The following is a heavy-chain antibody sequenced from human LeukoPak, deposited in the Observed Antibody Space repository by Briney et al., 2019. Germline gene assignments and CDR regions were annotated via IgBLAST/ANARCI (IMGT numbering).Heavy chain of an antibody. CDR3: AGNHVHSSSWYYFDY. CDR1: GGSISSGGYY. CDR2: IYYSGST. J-gene: IGHJ4*02. V-gene: IGHV4-31*03. Sequence: PSETLSLTCTVSGGSISSGGYYWSWIRQHPGTGLEWIGYIYYSGSTYYNLSLKSRVTISVDTSKNQFSLKLSSVTAADTAVYYCAGNHVHSSSWYYFDYWGQGTLVTVSS. D-gene: IGHD6-13*01.